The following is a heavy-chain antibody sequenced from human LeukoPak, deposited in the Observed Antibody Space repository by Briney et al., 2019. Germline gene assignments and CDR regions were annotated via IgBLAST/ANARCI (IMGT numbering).Heavy chain of an antibody. Sequence: GGSLRLSCEASGFSFSNAWMSWVRQAPGKGLEWVSVIYSGGSTYYADSVKGRFTISRDNSKNTLYLQMNSLRAEDTAVYYCARAADGSSSWYANYYYYMDVWGKGTTVTVS. CDR1: GFSFSNAW. V-gene: IGHV3-66*02. D-gene: IGHD6-13*01. CDR3: ARAADGSSSWYANYYYYMDV. CDR2: IYSGGST. J-gene: IGHJ6*03.